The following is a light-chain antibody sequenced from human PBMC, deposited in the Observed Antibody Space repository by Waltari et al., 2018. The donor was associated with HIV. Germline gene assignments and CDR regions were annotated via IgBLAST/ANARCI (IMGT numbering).Light chain of an antibody. CDR1: QSVKTN. V-gene: IGKV3-15*01. CDR2: EAS. Sequence: EIVMTQSPGTLSVSPGERASLSCRASQSVKTNLAWYQQKPGQAPSLLIYEASARVTTVPAKFSGSGSGTDFTLTISSLQSEDSAVYFCQQYNSWPLTFGQGTKVEIK. CDR3: QQYNSWPLT. J-gene: IGKJ1*01.